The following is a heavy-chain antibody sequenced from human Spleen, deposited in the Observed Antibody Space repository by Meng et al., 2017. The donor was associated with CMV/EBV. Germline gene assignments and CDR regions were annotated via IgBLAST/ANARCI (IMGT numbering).Heavy chain of an antibody. J-gene: IGHJ4*02. CDR3: ARVSVGRNYDSWSGYYTHGDDQ. Sequence: GESLKISCKGSGYSFTSYWIGWVRQMPGKGLEWMGIIYPGDSDTRYSPSFQGQVTISADKSTTTAYLEWRSLKASDTAMYYCARVSVGRNYDSWSGYYTHGDDQWGQGTLVTVSS. CDR1: GYSFTSYW. V-gene: IGHV5-51*01. D-gene: IGHD3-3*01. CDR2: IYPGDSDT.